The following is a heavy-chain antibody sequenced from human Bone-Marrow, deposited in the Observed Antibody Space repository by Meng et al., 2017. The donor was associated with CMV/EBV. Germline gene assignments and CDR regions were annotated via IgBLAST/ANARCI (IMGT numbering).Heavy chain of an antibody. J-gene: IGHJ4*02. Sequence: KVSXKXSGYSFTSYWIGWVRQMPGKGLEWMGIIYPGDSDTRYSLSFQGQVTISADKSISTAYLQWSSLKASDTAMYYCARSHPYYYDSSGLYEFDYWGQGTLVTVSS. CDR3: ARSHPYYYDSSGLYEFDY. D-gene: IGHD3-22*01. CDR2: IYPGDSDT. CDR1: GYSFTSYW. V-gene: IGHV5-51*01.